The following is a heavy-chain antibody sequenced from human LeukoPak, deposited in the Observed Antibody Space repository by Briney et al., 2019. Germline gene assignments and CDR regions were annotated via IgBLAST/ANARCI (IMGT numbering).Heavy chain of an antibody. V-gene: IGHV5-10-1*01. Sequence: GESLRISCKRSGYSFTSYWISWVRQMPGKGLEWMGNIDPSDSHTNYSPSFQGHVTISADKSISTAYLQWASLKASDTAMYYCARRWQIRRFSPYYFDYWGQGTLVTVSS. D-gene: IGHD3-9*01. CDR3: ARRWQIRRFSPYYFDY. J-gene: IGHJ4*02. CDR2: IDPSDSHT. CDR1: GYSFTSYW.